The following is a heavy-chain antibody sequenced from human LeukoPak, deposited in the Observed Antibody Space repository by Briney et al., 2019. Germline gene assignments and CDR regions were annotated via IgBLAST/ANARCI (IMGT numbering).Heavy chain of an antibody. Sequence: PGGSLRLSCAASGFTFSSYSMNWVRQAPGRGLEWVSYISSSSSTIYYADSVKGRLTISRDNAKNSLYLQMNSLRAEDTAVYYCARDSSGWSNGWFDPWGQGTLVTVSS. CDR2: ISSSSSTI. D-gene: IGHD6-19*01. CDR1: GFTFSSYS. CDR3: ARDSSGWSNGWFDP. V-gene: IGHV3-48*01. J-gene: IGHJ5*02.